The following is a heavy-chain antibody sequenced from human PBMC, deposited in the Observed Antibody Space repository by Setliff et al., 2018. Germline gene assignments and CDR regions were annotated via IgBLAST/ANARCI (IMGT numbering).Heavy chain of an antibody. CDR2: IIPIFGSP. CDR3: SRLVRYCTTTTCQRLSGGEY. V-gene: IGHV1-69*05. D-gene: IGHD2-2*01. CDR1: GDTLTTYA. Sequence: SVKVSCKASGDTLTTYAIHWVRQAPGQGLEWMGMIIPIFGSPHYAQRFQDRVTMTTDTSTGTAYLELRSLRSDDTAVYYCSRLVRYCTTTTCQRLSGGEYWGQGTLVTVSS. J-gene: IGHJ4*02.